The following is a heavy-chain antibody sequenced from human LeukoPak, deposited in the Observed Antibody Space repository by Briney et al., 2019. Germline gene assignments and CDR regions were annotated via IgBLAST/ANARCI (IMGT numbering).Heavy chain of an antibody. J-gene: IGHJ5*02. Sequence: GGSLRLSCAASGFTFSDYYMSWIRQAPGKGLEWVSYISSSGSTIYYADSVKGRFTISRDNAKNSLYLQMNSLRAEDTAVYYCARDRRALEWLMRPGRFDPWGQGTLVTVSS. V-gene: IGHV3-11*04. CDR2: ISSSGSTI. CDR3: ARDRRALEWLMRPGRFDP. D-gene: IGHD3-3*01. CDR1: GFTFSDYY.